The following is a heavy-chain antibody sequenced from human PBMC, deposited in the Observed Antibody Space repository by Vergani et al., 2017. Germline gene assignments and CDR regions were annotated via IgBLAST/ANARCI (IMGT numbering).Heavy chain of an antibody. CDR3: ARVKNYYYGMDV. CDR1: GFTFSSYA. V-gene: IGHV3-23*01. CDR2: ISGSGGST. Sequence: EVQLLESGGGLVQPGGSLRLSCAASGFTFSSYAMSWVRQAPGKGLEWVSAISGSGGSTYYADSVKGRFTISRDNSKNTLYLQMNSLRAEDTAVYYYARVKNYYYGMDVWGQGTTVTVSS. J-gene: IGHJ6*02.